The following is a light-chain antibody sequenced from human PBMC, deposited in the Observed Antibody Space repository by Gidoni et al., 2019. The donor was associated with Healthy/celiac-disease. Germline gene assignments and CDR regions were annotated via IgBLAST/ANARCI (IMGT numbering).Light chain of an antibody. J-gene: IGKJ1*01. CDR2: KAS. CDR3: QQYNSYWT. Sequence: IQITQSPSTLSASVGDRVTITCRASQSISSWLAWYQQKPGKAPKLLSYKASSLESGVPSRFSGSGSGTEFTLTISSLQPDDFATYYCQQYNSYWTFGQGTKVEIK. CDR1: QSISSW. V-gene: IGKV1-5*03.